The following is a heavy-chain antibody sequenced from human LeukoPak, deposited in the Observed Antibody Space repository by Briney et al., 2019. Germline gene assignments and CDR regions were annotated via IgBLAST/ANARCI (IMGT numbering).Heavy chain of an antibody. CDR1: GYTFTGYY. J-gene: IGHJ5*02. Sequence: ASVKVSCKASGYTFTGYYIHWVRQAPGQGLEWMGRINLSSGGTNYAQKFQGRVTMTTDTSISTAYMELMTLRSDDTAVYYCGRNLADSTGPWGQGTLVTVSS. D-gene: IGHD2-2*01. CDR2: INLSSGGT. CDR3: GRNLADSTGP. V-gene: IGHV1-2*06.